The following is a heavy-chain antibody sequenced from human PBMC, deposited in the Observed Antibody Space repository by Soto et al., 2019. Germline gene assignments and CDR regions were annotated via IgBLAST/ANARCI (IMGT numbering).Heavy chain of an antibody. CDR1: GFTFSSYW. V-gene: IGHV3-74*01. CDR3: VRTSLVVAAATREDY. J-gene: IGHJ4*02. Sequence: GYLRLSCAASGFTFSSYWMHWVRQAPGKGLVWVSRINSDGSSTSYADSVKGRFTISRDNAKNTLYLQMNSLRAEDTAVYYCVRTSLVVAAATREDYWGQGTLVTVSS. D-gene: IGHD2-15*01. CDR2: INSDGSST.